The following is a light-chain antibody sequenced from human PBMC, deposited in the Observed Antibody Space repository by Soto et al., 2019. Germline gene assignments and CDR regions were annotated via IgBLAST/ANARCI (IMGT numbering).Light chain of an antibody. V-gene: IGKV3-20*01. CDR1: QSVNIH. CDR2: GAS. Sequence: EIVMPQSPATLSVSPGERATLSCRASQSVNIHLAWYQQKPGQPPRLLMYGASSRAAGIPDRFSGRGSGTDFTLTISRLEPEDFAVYYCQQFGSSPPTFGQGTKVDIK. J-gene: IGKJ1*01. CDR3: QQFGSSPPT.